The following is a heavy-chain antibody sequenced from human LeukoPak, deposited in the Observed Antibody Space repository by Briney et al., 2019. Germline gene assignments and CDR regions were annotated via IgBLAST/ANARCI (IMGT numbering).Heavy chain of an antibody. J-gene: IGHJ6*02. D-gene: IGHD5-18*01. Sequence: SETLSLTCAVYGGSFSGYYWSWIRQPPGKGLEWIGCIYYSGSTYYNPSLKSRVTISVDTSKNQFSLKLSSVTAADTAVYYCARDAGYSYGPWDVWGQGTTVTVSS. CDR2: IYYSGST. CDR1: GGSFSGYY. CDR3: ARDAGYSYGPWDV. V-gene: IGHV4-34*01.